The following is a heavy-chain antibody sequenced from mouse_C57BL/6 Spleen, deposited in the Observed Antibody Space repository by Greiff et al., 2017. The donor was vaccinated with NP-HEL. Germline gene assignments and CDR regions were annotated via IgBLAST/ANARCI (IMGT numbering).Heavy chain of an antibody. D-gene: IGHD2-3*01. CDR1: GYTFTDYE. Sequence: QVQLQQSGAELVRPGASVTLSCKASGYTFTDYEMHWVKQTPVHGLEWIGAIDPETGGTAYNQKFKGKAILTADKSSSTAYMELRSLTSEDSAVYYCTRGDGRGAMDYWGQGTSVTVSS. V-gene: IGHV1-15*01. CDR2: IDPETGGT. CDR3: TRGDGRGAMDY. J-gene: IGHJ4*01.